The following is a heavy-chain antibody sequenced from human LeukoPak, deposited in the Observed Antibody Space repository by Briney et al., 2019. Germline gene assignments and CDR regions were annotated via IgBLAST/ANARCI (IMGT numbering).Heavy chain of an antibody. CDR3: AREGGFDY. D-gene: IGHD3-16*01. V-gene: IGHV3-48*01. J-gene: IGHJ4*02. CDR1: GFTFSSYS. Sequence: PGGSLRLSCAPSGFTFSSYSMNWVRQAPGKGLEWVSYINSGSSSIYYADSVKGRFTISRDNAKNSLYLQMNSLRAEDTAVYYCAREGGFDYWGQGTLVTVSS. CDR2: INSGSSSI.